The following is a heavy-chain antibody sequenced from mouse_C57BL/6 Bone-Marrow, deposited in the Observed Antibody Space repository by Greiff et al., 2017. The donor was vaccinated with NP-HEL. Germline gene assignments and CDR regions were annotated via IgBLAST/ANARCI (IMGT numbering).Heavy chain of an antibody. CDR3: ASASLYYYGSPFDY. V-gene: IGHV3-6*01. Sequence: VQLKESGPGLVKPSQSLSLTCSVTGYSITSGYYWNWIRQFPGNKLEWMGYISYDGSNNYNPSLKNRISITRDTSKNQFFLKLNSVTTEDTATYYCASASLYYYGSPFDYWGQGTTLTVSS. D-gene: IGHD1-1*01. J-gene: IGHJ2*01. CDR2: ISYDGSN. CDR1: GYSITSGYY.